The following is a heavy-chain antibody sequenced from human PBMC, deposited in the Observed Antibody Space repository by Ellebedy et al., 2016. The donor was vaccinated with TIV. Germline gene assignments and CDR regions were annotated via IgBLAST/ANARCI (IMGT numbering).Heavy chain of an antibody. CDR1: GYMFSTCW. CDR3: ARRMGRGVKGKFPLDV. J-gene: IGHJ6*02. V-gene: IGHV5-51*01. Sequence: GESLKISCDGSGYMFSTCWIAWVRQMPGKGLEWMGIIYPGDSDTTYSPSFRGQATMSVDKSINPVYLQWNSLKASDTAMYYCARRMGRGVKGKFPLDVWGQGTTVIVSS. D-gene: IGHD3-10*01. CDR2: IYPGDSDT.